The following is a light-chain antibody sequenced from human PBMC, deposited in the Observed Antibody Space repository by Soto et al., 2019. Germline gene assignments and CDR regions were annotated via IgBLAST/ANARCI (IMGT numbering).Light chain of an antibody. Sequence: QAVLTQSPSASASLGASVKLTCTLSSGHSSYAIAWHQQQPEKGPRYLMKLNSDGSHSKGDGIPDRFSGSSSGAERYLTISSLQSEDEADYYCQTWGTGNVFGGGTKLTVL. V-gene: IGLV4-69*01. J-gene: IGLJ3*02. CDR3: QTWGTGNV. CDR2: LNSDGSH. CDR1: SGHSSYA.